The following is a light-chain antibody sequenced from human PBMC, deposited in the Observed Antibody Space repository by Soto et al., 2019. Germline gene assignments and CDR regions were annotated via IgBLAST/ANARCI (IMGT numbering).Light chain of an antibody. CDR2: AAS. CDR1: LSISTY. CDR3: QQSYSTPWT. J-gene: IGKJ1*01. Sequence: DIQMTQSPSSLSASVGDRVTITCRASLSISTYVIWYQQKPGKAPKLLIYAASSLQSGVPSRFSGSGSGTDFTLTISNLQPEDFATYYCQQSYSTPWTFGQGTKVEIK. V-gene: IGKV1-39*01.